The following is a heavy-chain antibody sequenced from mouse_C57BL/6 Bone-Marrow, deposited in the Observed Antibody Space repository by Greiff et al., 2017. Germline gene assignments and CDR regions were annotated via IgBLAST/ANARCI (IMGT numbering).Heavy chain of an antibody. CDR3: ARGVTYYFDY. V-gene: IGHV1-63*01. J-gene: IGHJ2*01. Sequence: VHLVESGAELVRPGTSVKMSCKASGYTFTNYWIGWAKQRPGHGLEWIGDIYPGGGYTNYNEKFKGKATLTADKSSSTAYMQFSSLTSEDSAIYYCARGVTYYFDYWGQGTTLTVSS. CDR2: IYPGGGYT. D-gene: IGHD2-3*01. CDR1: GYTFTNYW.